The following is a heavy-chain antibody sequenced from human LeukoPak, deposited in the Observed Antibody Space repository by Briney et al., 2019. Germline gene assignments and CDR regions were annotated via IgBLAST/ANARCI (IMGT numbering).Heavy chain of an antibody. Sequence: GGSLRLSCAASGLSFSTYAMSWVRQAPGKGLEWVAGISGSGVDTHYAGSVNGRFRISRDNSANTLYLQMNSLREGDTALYYCASGTYRLGDYWGQGTQVAVSP. CDR2: ISGSGVDT. V-gene: IGHV3-23*01. D-gene: IGHD3-10*01. J-gene: IGHJ4*02. CDR1: GLSFSTYA. CDR3: ASGTYRLGDY.